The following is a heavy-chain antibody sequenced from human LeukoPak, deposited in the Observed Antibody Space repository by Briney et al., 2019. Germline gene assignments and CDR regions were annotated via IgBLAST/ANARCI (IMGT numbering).Heavy chain of an antibody. CDR1: AYTVTGYY. D-gene: IGHD3-10*01. V-gene: IGHV1-2*02. Sequence: GSVKVSCMACAYTVTGYYIPGVRQAPGQGLEWLGWINPNIGTTKFAQKFQDRVAMTSHTSTNTAYMEMSSLRSDDTAVYYCAREFHFGAGRRGFYWFDPWGQGTLVTVSS. CDR3: AREFHFGAGRRGFYWFDP. CDR2: INPNIGTT. J-gene: IGHJ5*02.